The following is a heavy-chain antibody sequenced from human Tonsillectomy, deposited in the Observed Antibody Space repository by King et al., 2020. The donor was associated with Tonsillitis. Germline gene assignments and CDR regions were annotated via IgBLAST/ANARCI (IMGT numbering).Heavy chain of an antibody. CDR1: AYSFTDHW. J-gene: IGHJ3*02. D-gene: IGHD3-16*01. CDR2: IYPSDSDI. CDR3: STLTRLCPHGAFDI. V-gene: IGHV5-51*01. Sequence: VQLVESGAEVKKPGESLKISCQGSAYSFTDHWIGWVRQMPGKGLEWMGIIYPSDSDIKYSPSFQGQVTISADKSISTAYLHWSSLRASDTAVYYCSTLTRLCPHGAFDIWGEGTMVTVSS.